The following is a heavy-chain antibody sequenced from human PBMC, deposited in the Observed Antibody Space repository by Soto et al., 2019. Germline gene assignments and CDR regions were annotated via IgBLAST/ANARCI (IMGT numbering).Heavy chain of an antibody. J-gene: IGHJ4*02. CDR1: GFTFNTHW. Sequence: EVQLVESGGGVVQPGGYLRLSCTASGFTFNTHWMHWVRQAPGKGLVWVSRIYFDGITTNYADSVKGRLTVSRDNAKNTVYLHVNTLRDDDTAVYYCARGGAMGVDYWGQGTLVTVSS. D-gene: IGHD1-26*01. CDR2: IYFDGITT. V-gene: IGHV3-74*01. CDR3: ARGGAMGVDY.